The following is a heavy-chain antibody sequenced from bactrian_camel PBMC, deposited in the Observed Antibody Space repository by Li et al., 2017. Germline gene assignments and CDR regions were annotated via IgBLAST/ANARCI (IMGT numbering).Heavy chain of an antibody. CDR2: IDTDGDP. D-gene: IGHD3*01. J-gene: IGHJ6*01. V-gene: IGHV3S28*01. Sequence: QVQLVESGGGLVQPGGSLRVSCAASGFTFSSYYMSWVRQVPGKEREAVATIDTDGDPSYVDSVKGRFTISRDNTEKTLYLQMNNLQPEDTAMYYCAADPEMTAIQALGQGGHHLGYWGQGTQVTVS. CDR1: GFTFSSYY. CDR3: AADPEMTAIQALGQGGHHLGY.